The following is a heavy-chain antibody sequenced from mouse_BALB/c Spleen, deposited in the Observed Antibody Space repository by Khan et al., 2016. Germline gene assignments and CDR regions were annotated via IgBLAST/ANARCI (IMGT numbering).Heavy chain of an antibody. V-gene: IGHV3-2*02. CDR1: GYSITSDDA. CDR2: ISDSGST. J-gene: IGHJ2*01. D-gene: IGHD2-1*01. CDR3: ARYYGNYFDY. Sequence: EVQLQESGPGLVKPSQSLSLTCTVTGYSITSDDAWNWIRQFPGNKLEWMGYISDSGSTSYNPSLKSRISITRDTSKNQFFLQLNSVTTEDTATYYCARYYGNYFDYWGQGTTLTVSS.